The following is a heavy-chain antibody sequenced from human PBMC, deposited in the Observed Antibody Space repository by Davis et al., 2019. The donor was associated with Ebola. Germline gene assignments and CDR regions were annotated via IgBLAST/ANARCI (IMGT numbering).Heavy chain of an antibody. V-gene: IGHV3-23*01. D-gene: IGHD3-22*01. CDR1: GFTFSSYA. Sequence: GESLKIPCAASGFTFSSYAMSWVRQAPGKGLEWVSAISGSGGSTYYADSVKGRFTISRDNSKNTLYLQMNSLRAEDTAVYYCAKVRRYYYDSSGFPPDAFDIWGQGTMVTVSS. CDR2: ISGSGGST. CDR3: AKVRRYYYDSSGFPPDAFDI. J-gene: IGHJ3*02.